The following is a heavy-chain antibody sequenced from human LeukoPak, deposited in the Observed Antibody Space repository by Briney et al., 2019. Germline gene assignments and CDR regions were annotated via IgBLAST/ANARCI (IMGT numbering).Heavy chain of an antibody. D-gene: IGHD3-22*01. CDR3: ARARGDSSGYYPDY. CDR2: INHSGST. V-gene: IGHV4-34*01. CDR1: GGSFSGYY. Sequence: SSETLSLTCAVYGGSFSGYYWSWIRQPPGKGLEWIGEINHSGSTNYNPSLKSRVTISVDTSKNQFSLKLSSVTAADTAVYYCARARGDSSGYYPDYWRQGTLVTVSS. J-gene: IGHJ4*02.